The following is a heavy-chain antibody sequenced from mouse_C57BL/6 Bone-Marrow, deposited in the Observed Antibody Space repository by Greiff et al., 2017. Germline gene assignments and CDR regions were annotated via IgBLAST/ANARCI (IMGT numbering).Heavy chain of an antibody. CDR3: TTFGYYYGRWYVDV. D-gene: IGHD1-1*01. J-gene: IGHJ1*03. Sequence: VQLQQSGAELVRPGASVKLSCTASGFNIKDDYMHWVKQRPEQGLEWIGWIDPENGDTEYASKFQGKATITADTSSNTAYLQLSSLTSEDTAVYYCTTFGYYYGRWYVDVGGTGTTVTVTA. CDR2: IDPENGDT. V-gene: IGHV14-4*01. CDR1: GFNIKDDY.